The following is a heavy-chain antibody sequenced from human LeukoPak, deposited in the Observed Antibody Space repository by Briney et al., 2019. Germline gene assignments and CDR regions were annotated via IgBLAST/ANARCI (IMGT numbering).Heavy chain of an antibody. CDR1: GFTFSSSA. J-gene: IGHJ4*02. CDR2: ISSSSSYI. V-gene: IGHV3-21*01. D-gene: IGHD1-7*01. CDR3: ARAHNWKYGSFDF. Sequence: GGSLRLSCAASGFTFSSSAMNWVRQAPGKGLEWVSSISSSSSYIYYADSVKGRFTISRDNAKNSLYLQMNSLRAEDTAVYYCARAHNWKYGSFDFWGQGTLVTVSS.